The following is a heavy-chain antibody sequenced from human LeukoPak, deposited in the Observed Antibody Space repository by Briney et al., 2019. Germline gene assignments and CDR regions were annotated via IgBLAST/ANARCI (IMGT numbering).Heavy chain of an antibody. V-gene: IGHV4-34*01. CDR1: GGSFSGYY. CDR2: INHSGST. D-gene: IGHD5-18*01. J-gene: IGHJ4*02. Sequence: PSETLSLTCAVYGGSFSGYYWSWIRQPPGKGLEWIGEINHSGSTNYNPSLKSRVTISVDTSKNQFSLKLSSVTAADTAVYYCARVGSYGYRYYFDYWGQGTLVTVSS. CDR3: ARVGSYGYRYYFDY.